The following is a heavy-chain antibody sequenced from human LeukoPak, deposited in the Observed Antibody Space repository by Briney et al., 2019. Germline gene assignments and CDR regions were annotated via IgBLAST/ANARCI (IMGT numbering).Heavy chain of an antibody. J-gene: IGHJ6*03. CDR1: GFTFSSHG. Sequence: GGSLRVSCAASGFTFSSHGMSWVRQAAGKGLEWVAGISGSGATTYYADSVKGRFTISRDNSNNTLYLQMNSLRAEDTAVYYCARDQVRTVVVPAAQGDYSNPYYYYYMDVWGKGTTVTVSS. D-gene: IGHD2-2*01. V-gene: IGHV3-23*01. CDR3: ARDQVRTVVVPAAQGDYSNPYYYYYMDV. CDR2: ISGSGATT.